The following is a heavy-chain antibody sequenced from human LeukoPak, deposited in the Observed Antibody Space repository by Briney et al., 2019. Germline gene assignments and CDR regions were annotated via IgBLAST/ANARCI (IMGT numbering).Heavy chain of an antibody. D-gene: IGHD1-26*01. V-gene: IGHV1-24*01. CDR2: FDPEDGET. CDR3: ATDWGELPPHDAFDI. Sequence: ASVKVSCKVSGYTLTELSMRWVRQAPGKGLEWMGGFDPEDGETIYAQKFQGRVTMTEDTSTDTAYMELSSLRSEDTAVYYCATDWGELPPHDAFDIWGQGTMVTVSS. J-gene: IGHJ3*02. CDR1: GYTLTELS.